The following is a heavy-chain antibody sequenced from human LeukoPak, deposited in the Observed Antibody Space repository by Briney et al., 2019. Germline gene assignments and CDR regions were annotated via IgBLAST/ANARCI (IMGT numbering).Heavy chain of an antibody. CDR2: INHSGST. CDR3: ARAPWYDYVWGNYRFDY. D-gene: IGHD3-16*02. J-gene: IGHJ4*02. CDR1: GGSFSGYY. V-gene: IGHV4-34*01. Sequence: PSETLSLTCAVYGGSFSGYYWSWIRQPPGKGLEWIGEINHSGSTNYNPSLKSRVTISVDTSKNQFSLKLSSVTAADTAVYYCARAPWYDYVWGNYRFDYWGQGTLVTVSS.